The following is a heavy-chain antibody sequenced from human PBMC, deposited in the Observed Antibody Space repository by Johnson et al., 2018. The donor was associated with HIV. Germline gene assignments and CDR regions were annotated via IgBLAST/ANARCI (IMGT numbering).Heavy chain of an antibody. D-gene: IGHD3-22*01. Sequence: VQLLESGGSVVRPGGSLRLSCAASGFTFDDYDMSWVRQAPGKGLEWVSGINWNGGSTGYADSVKGRFTISRDNTKNSLYLQMITLRAEDTALYYCARGGWSRGYYYSDGFDVWGQGTMVTVSS. CDR3: ARGGWSRGYYYSDGFDV. CDR1: GFTFDDYD. V-gene: IGHV3-20*04. J-gene: IGHJ3*01. CDR2: INWNGGST.